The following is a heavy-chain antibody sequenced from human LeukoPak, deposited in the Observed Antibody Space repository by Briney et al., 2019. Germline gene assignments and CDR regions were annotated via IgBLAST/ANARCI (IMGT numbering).Heavy chain of an antibody. D-gene: IGHD3-3*01. CDR1: GFTFSSYG. CDR3: ANFRSSPRVLRFLEGVD. V-gene: IGHV3-30*02. Sequence: GGSLRLSCAASGFTFSSYGMHWVRQAPGKGLEWVAFIRYDGSNKYYADSVKGRFTISRDNSKNTLYLQMNSLRAEDTAVYYCANFRSSPRVLRFLEGVDWGQGTLVTVSS. CDR2: IRYDGSNK. J-gene: IGHJ4*02.